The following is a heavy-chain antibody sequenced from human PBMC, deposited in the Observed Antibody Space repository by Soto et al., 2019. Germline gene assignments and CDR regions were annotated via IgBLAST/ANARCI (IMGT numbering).Heavy chain of an antibody. Sequence: PGGSLRLSCAASGFTFSSYAMIWVRQAPGKGLEWVSAISGSGGSTYYADSVKGRFTISRDNSKNTLYLQMNSLRAEDTAVYYCAKDRSRYYDSSGGDAFDIWGQGTMVTVSS. J-gene: IGHJ3*02. CDR2: ISGSGGST. CDR3: AKDRSRYYDSSGGDAFDI. V-gene: IGHV3-23*01. CDR1: GFTFSSYA. D-gene: IGHD3-22*01.